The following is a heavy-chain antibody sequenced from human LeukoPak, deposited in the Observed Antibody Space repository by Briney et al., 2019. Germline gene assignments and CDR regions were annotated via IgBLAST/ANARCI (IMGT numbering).Heavy chain of an antibody. CDR3: ARDPVRSSMVRGVFMLFDY. Sequence: ASVKVSCKASVYTFTGYYMHWVRQAPRQGREWMGWINPNSGGTNYAQKFQGRVTMTRDTSISTAYMELSRLRSDDTAVYYCARDPVRSSMVRGVFMLFDYWGQGTLSPSPQ. V-gene: IGHV1-2*02. J-gene: IGHJ4*02. D-gene: IGHD3-10*01. CDR1: VYTFTGYY. CDR2: INPNSGGT.